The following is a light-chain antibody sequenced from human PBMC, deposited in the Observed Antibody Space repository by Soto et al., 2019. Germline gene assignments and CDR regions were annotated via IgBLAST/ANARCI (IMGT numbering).Light chain of an antibody. Sequence: QSVLTQPPSASGTPGQRVSISCSGRASDIGTNTVNWYQQFPGTAPKLLLHSNDQRPSGVPDRVSRSKSGTSASLAISGLQSVDEADYYCVAWDGRRNAYVFGTGTKLTVL. CDR2: SND. V-gene: IGLV1-44*01. J-gene: IGLJ1*01. CDR3: VAWDGRRNAYV. CDR1: ASDIGTNT.